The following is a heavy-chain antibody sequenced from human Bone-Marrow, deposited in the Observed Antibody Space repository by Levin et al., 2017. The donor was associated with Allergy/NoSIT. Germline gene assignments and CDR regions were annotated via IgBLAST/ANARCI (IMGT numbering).Heavy chain of an antibody. Sequence: GESLKISCKGSGYSFTSYWISWVRQMPGKGLEWMGRIDPSDSYTNYSPSFQGHVTISADKSISTAYLQWSSLKASDTAMYYCARSGGIVVVPAAEVGNYWGQGTLVTVSS. J-gene: IGHJ4*02. V-gene: IGHV5-10-1*01. D-gene: IGHD2-2*01. CDR3: ARSGGIVVVPAAEVGNY. CDR1: GYSFTSYW. CDR2: IDPSDSYT.